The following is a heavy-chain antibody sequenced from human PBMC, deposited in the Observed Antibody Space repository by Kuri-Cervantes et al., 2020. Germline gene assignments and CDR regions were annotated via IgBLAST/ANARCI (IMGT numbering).Heavy chain of an antibody. CDR2: IYHSGST. Sequence: SETLSLTCAVSGYSISSGYYWGWIRQRPGKGLEWIGSIYHSGSTYYNPSLKSRVTISVDTSKNQFSLRLSSVTAADTAFYYCARGSSGYIVYWGQGTQVTVSS. J-gene: IGHJ4*02. D-gene: IGHD5-12*01. CDR3: ARGSSGYIVY. V-gene: IGHV4-38-2*01. CDR1: GYSISSGYY.